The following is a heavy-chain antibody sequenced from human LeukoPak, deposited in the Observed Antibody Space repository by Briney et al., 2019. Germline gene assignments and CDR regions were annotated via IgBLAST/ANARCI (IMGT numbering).Heavy chain of an antibody. CDR2: INPNSGGT. D-gene: IGHD6-19*01. CDR1: GYTFTSYY. Sequence: ASVKVSCKASGYTFTSYYMHWVRQAPGQELGWMGRINPNSGGTNYAQKFQGRVTMTRDTSISTAYTELSSLRSEDTATYYCARDPGGIAVPGLGFAFDIWGQGTMVTVSS. V-gene: IGHV1/OR15-1*02. CDR3: ARDPGGIAVPGLGFAFDI. J-gene: IGHJ3*02.